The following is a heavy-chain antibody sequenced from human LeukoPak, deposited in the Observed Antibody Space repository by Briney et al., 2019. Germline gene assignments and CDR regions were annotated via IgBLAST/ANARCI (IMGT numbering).Heavy chain of an antibody. J-gene: IGHJ4*02. D-gene: IGHD3-9*01. CDR3: ARSEEYYDILDY. CDR2: IYHSGST. V-gene: IGHV4-34*01. CDR1: GGSFSGYY. Sequence: SETLSLTCAVYGGSFSGYYWSWIRQPPGKGLEWIGEIYHSGSTNYNPSLKSRVTISVDKSKNQFSLKLSSVTAADTAVYYCARSEEYYDILDYWGQGTLVTVSS.